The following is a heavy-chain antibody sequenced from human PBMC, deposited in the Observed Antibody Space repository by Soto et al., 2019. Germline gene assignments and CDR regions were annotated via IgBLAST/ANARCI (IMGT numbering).Heavy chain of an antibody. D-gene: IGHD1-26*01. CDR3: ARGVGELLRYYYYDGMDV. CDR2: INHSGST. V-gene: IGHV4-34*01. J-gene: IGHJ6*02. Sequence: PSECLSPAWRLEGSSFSGEYWSWIRQPPGEGLEWIGEINHSGSTNYNPSIKSRVTISVDTSKNQFSLKLSSVTAADTAVYYCARGVGELLRYYYYDGMDVWGQGPTVTV. CDR1: GSSFSGEY.